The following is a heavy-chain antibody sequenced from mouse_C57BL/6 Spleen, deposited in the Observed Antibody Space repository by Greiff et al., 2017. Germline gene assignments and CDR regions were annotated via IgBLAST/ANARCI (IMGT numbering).Heavy chain of an antibody. D-gene: IGHD2-5*01. Sequence: QVQLKESGPGLVQPSQSLSITCTVSGFSLTSYGVHWVRQSPGTGLEWLGVIWSGGSTDYNAAFISRLSISKYNSKSQVFFKMNSLQADDTAIYYCARCFYSNPGAMDYWGQGTSVTGSS. CDR2: IWSGGST. J-gene: IGHJ4*01. CDR1: GFSLTSYG. V-gene: IGHV2-2*01. CDR3: ARCFYSNPGAMDY.